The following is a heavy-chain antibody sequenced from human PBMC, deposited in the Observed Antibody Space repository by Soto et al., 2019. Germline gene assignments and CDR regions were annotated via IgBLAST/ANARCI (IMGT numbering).Heavy chain of an antibody. CDR3: ARPGEPPGYYYDSSGLRSAFDI. CDR1: GGSISSSSYC. V-gene: IGHV4-39*01. Sequence: SETLSLTCTVSGGSISSSSYCWGWIRQPPGKGLEWIGSIYYSGSTYYNPSLKSRVTISVDTSKNQFSLKLSSVTAADTAVYYCARPGEPPGYYYDSSGLRSAFDIWGQGTMVTVSS. D-gene: IGHD3-22*01. J-gene: IGHJ3*02. CDR2: IYYSGST.